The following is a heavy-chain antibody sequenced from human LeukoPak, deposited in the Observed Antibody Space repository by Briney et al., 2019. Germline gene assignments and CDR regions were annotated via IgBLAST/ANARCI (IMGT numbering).Heavy chain of an antibody. J-gene: IGHJ6*03. CDR2: IYHSGRT. Sequence: PSETLSLTCTVSGYSISSGYYWGWIRQPPGRGLEWIGSIYHSGRTFYNPSLKSRVTISVDTSKNQFSLKLTSVTAADTAVYYCAGYSSSWYDLRGYYYYMDVWGKGTTVTIS. V-gene: IGHV4-38-2*02. CDR3: AGYSSSWYDLRGYYYYMDV. CDR1: GYSISSGYY. D-gene: IGHD6-13*01.